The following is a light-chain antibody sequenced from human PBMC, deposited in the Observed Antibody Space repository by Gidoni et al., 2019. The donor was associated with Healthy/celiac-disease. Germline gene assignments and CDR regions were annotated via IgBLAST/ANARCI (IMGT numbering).Light chain of an antibody. J-gene: IGKJ2*01. Sequence: EIVLTQSPGTLSLSPGERATLSCRASQSVSSSYLAWYQQKPGQAPRLLIYGASSRATGIPDRFSGSGSGTDFTLTISRLEPEDFAVYYCQQFFFGQGTKLEIK. V-gene: IGKV3-20*01. CDR2: GAS. CDR3: QQFF. CDR1: QSVSSSY.